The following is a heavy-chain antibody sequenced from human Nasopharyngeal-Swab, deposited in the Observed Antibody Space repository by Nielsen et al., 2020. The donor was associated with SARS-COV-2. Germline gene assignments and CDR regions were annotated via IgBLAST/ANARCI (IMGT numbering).Heavy chain of an antibody. CDR1: GFTFSSSG. J-gene: IGHJ4*02. D-gene: IGHD4-17*01. CDR2: ISYDGSNE. V-gene: IGHV3-30*18. Sequence: GESLKISCAASGFTFSSSGMDWVRQAPGKGLEWVAVISYDGSNEYYEDSVKGRFTISRDNSKNTLYLQMNSLRVEDTAVYYCAKDVHGDYGEIDYWGQGTLVTVSS. CDR3: AKDVHGDYGEIDY.